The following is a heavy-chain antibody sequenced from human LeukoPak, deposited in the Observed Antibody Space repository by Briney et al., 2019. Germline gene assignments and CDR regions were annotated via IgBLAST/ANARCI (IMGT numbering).Heavy chain of an antibody. D-gene: IGHD2-2*01. CDR2: ISSSSSYV. V-gene: IGHV3-21*01. CDR1: GFTFSSYS. Sequence: GGSLRLSCAASGFTFSSYSMNWVRQAPGKGLEWVSSISSSSSYVYYADSVKGRFTISRDNAKNSLYLQVNSLRAEDTAVYYCARAPGYCSSTSCPYWGQGTLVTVSS. CDR3: ARAPGYCSSTSCPY. J-gene: IGHJ4*02.